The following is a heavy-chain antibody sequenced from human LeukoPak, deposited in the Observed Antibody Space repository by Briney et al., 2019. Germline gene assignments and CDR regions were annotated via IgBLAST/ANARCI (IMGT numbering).Heavy chain of an antibody. CDR3: ARDARLERSFDY. V-gene: IGHV4-4*07. CDR2: IYTSGST. CDR1: GGSISSYY. Sequence: SETLSLTCTVSGGSISSYYWSWIRQPAGKGLEWIGRIYTSGSTNYNPSLKSRVTMSVDTSKKQFALELSSVTAADTAVYYCARDARLERSFDYWGQGTLVTVSS. D-gene: IGHD1-1*01. J-gene: IGHJ4*02.